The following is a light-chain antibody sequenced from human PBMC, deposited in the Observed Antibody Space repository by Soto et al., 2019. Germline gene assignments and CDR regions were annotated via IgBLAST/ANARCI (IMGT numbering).Light chain of an antibody. CDR3: QQGYSSRWT. CDR1: QNIRSY. V-gene: IGKV1-39*01. Sequence: DSQMTQSPSSLSASVGDRVTITCRASQNIRSYLNWYQQKPGKAPQLLIYATSSLQTGVPSRLSASGSGTDFSLVISDLQPEDSATYYCQQGYSSRWTSGRGTKVDIK. CDR2: ATS. J-gene: IGKJ1*01.